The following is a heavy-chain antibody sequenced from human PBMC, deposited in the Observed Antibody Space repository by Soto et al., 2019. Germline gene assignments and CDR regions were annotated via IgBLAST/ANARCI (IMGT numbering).Heavy chain of an antibody. CDR3: ARGPVLVVPDDMFTRHNWFDP. CDR1: GGTFRTYS. J-gene: IGHJ5*02. D-gene: IGHD2-2*01. CDR2: IIPILDMA. Sequence: QVQLVQSGAAVKKPGSSVKVSCKASGGTFRTYSITWVRQAPGQELEWMGKIIPILDMANYAQKFQGRVTITADKSTSIAYMELNSLKSEDTAVYYCARGPVLVVPDDMFTRHNWFDPWGHGTRVTVSS. V-gene: IGHV1-69*02.